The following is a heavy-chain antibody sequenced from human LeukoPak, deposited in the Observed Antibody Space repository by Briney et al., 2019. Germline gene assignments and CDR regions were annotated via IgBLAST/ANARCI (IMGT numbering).Heavy chain of an antibody. CDR1: GGSINNYY. CDR2: IYTRGST. Sequence: PSETLSLTCTVSGGSINNYYWSWIRQPAGKGLEWIGRIYTRGSTNYNPSLKSRVTMSVDTSKNQFSLKLSSVTAADTAVYYCARGRYCSADMCSGGDAYHIWGQGKMVSVSS. V-gene: IGHV4-4*07. CDR3: ARGRYCSADMCSGGDAYHI. D-gene: IGHD2-15*01. J-gene: IGHJ3*02.